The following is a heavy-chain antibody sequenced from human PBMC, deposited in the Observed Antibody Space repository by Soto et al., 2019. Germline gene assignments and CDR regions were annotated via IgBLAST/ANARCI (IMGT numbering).Heavy chain of an antibody. CDR1: GFTFSSYA. CDR2: ISGSGGSK. D-gene: IGHD6-19*01. Sequence: EVQLLESGGGLVQPGGSLRLSCAASGFTFSSYAMGWVRQAPGKGLEWVSAISGSGGSKYYADYVKCRFTISRDNSKNTLYLQMNSLRAEDTDVYYCAKRPTVAGTGIFDHWGQGTLVTVSS. J-gene: IGHJ4*02. CDR3: AKRPTVAGTGIFDH. V-gene: IGHV3-23*01.